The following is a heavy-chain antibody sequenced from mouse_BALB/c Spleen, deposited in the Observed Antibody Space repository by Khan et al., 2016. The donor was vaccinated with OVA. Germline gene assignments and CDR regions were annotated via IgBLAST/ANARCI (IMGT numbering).Heavy chain of an antibody. V-gene: IGHV9-4*02. D-gene: IGHD2-14*01. CDR3: ARVGAAYYRNDGGAREY. CDR1: GYTFTTAG. J-gene: IGHJ4*01. Sequence: QIQLVQSGPELKKPGETVKISCKASGYTFTTAGIQWVQKMPGKGLKWIGWINTHSGVPKYAEDFKGRFAFSLEISVNTAYLQITNLKNEDTATYFCARVGAAYYRNDGGAREYWGQGTSVTVSS. CDR2: INTHSGVP.